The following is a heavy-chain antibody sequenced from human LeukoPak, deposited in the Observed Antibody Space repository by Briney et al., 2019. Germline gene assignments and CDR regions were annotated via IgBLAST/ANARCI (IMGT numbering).Heavy chain of an antibody. V-gene: IGHV3-11*01. Sequence: PGGSLRLSCAASGFTFSDYYMSWIRQAPGKGLEWVSYISSSGSTIYYADSVKGRFTISRDNAKNSLYLQMNSLRAEDTAVYYCARLPRIPYYYYYYMDVWGKGTTVTISS. J-gene: IGHJ6*03. D-gene: IGHD1-14*01. CDR2: ISSSGSTI. CDR3: ARLPRIPYYYYYYMDV. CDR1: GFTFSDYY.